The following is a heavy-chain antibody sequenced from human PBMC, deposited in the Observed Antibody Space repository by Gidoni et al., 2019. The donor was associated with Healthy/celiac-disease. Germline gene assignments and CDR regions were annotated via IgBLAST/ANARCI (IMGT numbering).Heavy chain of an antibody. D-gene: IGHD2-21*01. Sequence: QVQLVESGGGVVQPGRSLRLSCEASGFTFSSYGMHWVRQAPGKGREWVAVISYDGSNKDYADSVKGRFTISRDNSKNTLYLQMNSLRAEDTAVYYCAKVYCGGDCSDAFDIWGQGTMVTVSS. CDR3: AKVYCGGDCSDAFDI. CDR2: ISYDGSNK. J-gene: IGHJ3*02. CDR1: GFTFSSYG. V-gene: IGHV3-30*18.